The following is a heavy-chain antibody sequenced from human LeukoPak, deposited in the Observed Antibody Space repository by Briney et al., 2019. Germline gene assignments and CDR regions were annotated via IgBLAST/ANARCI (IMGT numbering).Heavy chain of an antibody. D-gene: IGHD6-13*01. J-gene: IGHJ4*02. CDR3: AKDRGIAAAGTGGEFDY. V-gene: IGHV3-23*01. Sequence: GGSLRLSCAASGFTFSSYAMSWVRQAPGKGLEWVSAISGSGGSTYYADSVKGRFTISRDNSKNTLYLQMNSLRAEDTAAYYCAKDRGIAAAGTGGEFDYWGQGTLVTVSS. CDR1: GFTFSSYA. CDR2: ISGSGGST.